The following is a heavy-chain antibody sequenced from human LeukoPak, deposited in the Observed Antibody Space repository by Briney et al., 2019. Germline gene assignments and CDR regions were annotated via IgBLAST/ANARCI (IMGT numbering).Heavy chain of an antibody. D-gene: IGHD1-14*01. CDR3: ARNRLPFDY. CDR1: GYTFSNYG. CDR2: ISGYNANT. V-gene: IGHV1-18*01. Sequence: ASVKVSCKASGYTFSNYGITWVRQAPGQGLEWMGWISGYNANTNYAQKVQGRLTMTTDTSTSTAYMELRSLRSDDTAVYYCARNRLPFDYWGQGTLVTVSS. J-gene: IGHJ4*02.